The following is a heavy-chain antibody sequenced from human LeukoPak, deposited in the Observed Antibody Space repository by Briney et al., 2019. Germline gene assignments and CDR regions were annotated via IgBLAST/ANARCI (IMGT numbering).Heavy chain of an antibody. CDR2: FDPEDGET. V-gene: IGHV1-24*01. Sequence: GASVKVSCKASGYTFTSYGFSWVRQAPGQGLEWMGGFDPEDGETIYAQKFQGRVTMTEDTSTDTAYMELSSLRSEDTAVYYCATGATGFDYLGQGTLVTVSS. J-gene: IGHJ4*02. CDR3: ATGATGFDY. CDR1: GYTFTSYG.